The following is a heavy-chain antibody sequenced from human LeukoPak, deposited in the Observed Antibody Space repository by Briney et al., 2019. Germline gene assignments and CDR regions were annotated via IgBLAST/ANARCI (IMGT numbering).Heavy chain of an antibody. CDR2: IYYSGST. Sequence: SEALSLTCTVSGGSISSSSYYWGWIRQPPGKGLEWIGSIYYSGSTYYNPSLKSRVIISVDTSKNQFSLKLSSVTAADTAVYYCASEPHYYDSSGSNFDYWGQGTLVTVSS. V-gene: IGHV4-39*01. CDR3: ASEPHYYDSSGSNFDY. J-gene: IGHJ4*02. CDR1: GGSISSSSYY. D-gene: IGHD3-22*01.